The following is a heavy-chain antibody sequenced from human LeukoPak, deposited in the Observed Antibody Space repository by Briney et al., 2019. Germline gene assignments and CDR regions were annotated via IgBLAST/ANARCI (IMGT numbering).Heavy chain of an antibody. D-gene: IGHD6-19*01. CDR3: AKAEAVAGLGAVDI. Sequence: PGGSVRLSFAGSGYNVSSYGVHLVRKTRGKGQEEPTAIWYVGSNKYYADSGKGRFTISRDNSKNTLYLQMNSLRAEDTAVYYCAKAEAVAGLGAVDIWGQGTMVTVSS. J-gene: IGHJ3*02. CDR2: IWYVGSNK. V-gene: IGHV3-33*06. CDR1: GYNVSSYG.